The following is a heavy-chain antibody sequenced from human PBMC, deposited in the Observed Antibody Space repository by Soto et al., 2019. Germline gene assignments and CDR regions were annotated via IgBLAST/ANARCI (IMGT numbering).Heavy chain of an antibody. D-gene: IGHD2-2*01. CDR1: GDSVSSNSTA. CDR3: ARGDQAFEY. Sequence: SQTLSLTCAISGDSVSSNSTAWNWIRQSPSRGLEWLGRTYYKSKWNNNYAVSVKIRISINADTSKNQFSLHLSSVTPEDTAVYYCARGDQAFEYWGQGTLVTVSS. J-gene: IGHJ4*02. V-gene: IGHV6-1*01. CDR2: TYYKSKWNN.